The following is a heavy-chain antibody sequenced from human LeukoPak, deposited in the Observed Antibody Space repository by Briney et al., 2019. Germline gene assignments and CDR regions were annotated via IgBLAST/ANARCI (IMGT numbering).Heavy chain of an antibody. CDR2: IYTSGST. CDR1: GGSISSGSHY. CDR3: ARAYSSGWTDFDY. V-gene: IGHV4-61*02. D-gene: IGHD6-19*01. J-gene: IGHJ4*02. Sequence: SETLSLTCTVAGGSISSGSHYWSWIRQPAGKGLEWIGRIYTSGSTNYNPSLKSRVTISVDTSKNQFSLKLSSVTAADTAVYYCARAYSSGWTDFDYWGQGTLVTVSS.